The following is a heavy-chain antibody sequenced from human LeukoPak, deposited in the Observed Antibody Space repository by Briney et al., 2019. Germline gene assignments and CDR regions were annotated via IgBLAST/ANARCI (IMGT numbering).Heavy chain of an antibody. CDR2: ISSSSSTI. CDR3: ARDKVQLATPDFYYSYYMDV. V-gene: IGHV3-48*01. CDR1: GFTFSSYS. D-gene: IGHD6-13*01. J-gene: IGHJ6*03. Sequence: GGSLRLSCAASGFTFSSYSMNWVRQAPGKGLEWVSYISSSSSTIYYADSVKGRFTISRDNAKNSLYLQMNSLRAEDTAVYYCARDKVQLATPDFYYSYYMDVWGKGTTVTVSS.